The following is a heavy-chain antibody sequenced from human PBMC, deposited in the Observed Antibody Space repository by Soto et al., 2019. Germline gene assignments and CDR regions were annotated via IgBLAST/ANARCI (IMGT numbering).Heavy chain of an antibody. J-gene: IGHJ5*02. V-gene: IGHV3-23*01. CDR1: GFTFSSYA. CDR2: ISGSGGST. Sequence: EVQLLESGGGLVQPGGSLRLSCAASGFTFSSYAMSWVRQAPGKGLEWVSAISGSGGSTYYADSVKGRFTISRDNSKNTLYLQMNSLGAEDTAVYYCAKAYYDILTGYPPPNWFDPWGQGTLVTVSS. CDR3: AKAYYDILTGYPPPNWFDP. D-gene: IGHD3-9*01.